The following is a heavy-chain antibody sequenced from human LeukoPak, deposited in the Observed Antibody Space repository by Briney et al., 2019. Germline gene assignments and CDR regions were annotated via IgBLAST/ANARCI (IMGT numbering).Heavy chain of an antibody. J-gene: IGHJ4*02. Sequence: SVKVSCKASGYTFTSYAISWVRQAPGQGLEWMGRIIPIFGTANYAQKFQGRVTITTDESTSTAYMELSSLRSEDTAVYYCAPDYDFWSGDVGYWGQGTLVTVSS. D-gene: IGHD3-3*01. CDR1: GYTFTSYA. V-gene: IGHV1-69*05. CDR2: IIPIFGTA. CDR3: APDYDFWSGDVGY.